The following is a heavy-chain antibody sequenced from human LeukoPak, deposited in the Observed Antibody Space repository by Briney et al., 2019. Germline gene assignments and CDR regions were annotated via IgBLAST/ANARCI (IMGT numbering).Heavy chain of an antibody. CDR2: INTNTGNP. J-gene: IGHJ5*02. D-gene: IGHD2-15*01. V-gene: IGHV7-4-1*02. Sequence: ASVKVSCKASGYTFTSYAMNWVRQAPGQGLEWMGWINTNTGNPTYAQGFTGRFVFSLDTSVSTAYLQISSLKAEDTAVYYCARSYSGYCSGGSCFYNWFDPWGQGTLVTVSS. CDR3: ARSYSGYCSGGSCFYNWFDP. CDR1: GYTFTSYA.